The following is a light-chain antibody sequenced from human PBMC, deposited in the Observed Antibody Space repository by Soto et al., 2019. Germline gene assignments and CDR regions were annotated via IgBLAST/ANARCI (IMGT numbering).Light chain of an antibody. CDR1: QDIRNY. V-gene: IGKV1-33*01. J-gene: IGKJ2*01. CDR2: DAS. CDR3: QQYDNLYT. Sequence: DIQMPQSPSSLSASVGDRVTSTCQASQDIRNYLNWYQQKPGKAPKLLIYDASNLETGVPSRFSGSGSGTDFTFTISSLQPEDIATYYCQQYDNLYTFGQGTKLEIK.